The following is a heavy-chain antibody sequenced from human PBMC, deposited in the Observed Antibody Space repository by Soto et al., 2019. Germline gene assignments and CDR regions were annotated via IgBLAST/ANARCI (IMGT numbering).Heavy chain of an antibody. Sequence: GGSLRLSCAASGSTFSSYAMSWVRQAPGKGLEWVSAISGSGGSTYYADSVKGRFTISRDNSKNTLYLQMNSLRAEDTAVYYCAKDYGYSGYDQPYFDYWGQGTLVTVSS. CDR2: ISGSGGST. CDR1: GSTFSSYA. CDR3: AKDYGYSGYDQPYFDY. J-gene: IGHJ4*02. V-gene: IGHV3-23*01. D-gene: IGHD5-12*01.